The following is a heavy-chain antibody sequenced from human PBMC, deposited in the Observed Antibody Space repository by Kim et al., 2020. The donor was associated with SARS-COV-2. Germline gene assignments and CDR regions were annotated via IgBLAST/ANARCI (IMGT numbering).Heavy chain of an antibody. V-gene: IGHV3-48*04. CDR1: GFTFSSYS. J-gene: IGHJ6*02. Sequence: GGSLRLSCAASGFTFSSYSMNWVRQAPGKGLEWVSYISSSSSTIYYADSVKGRFTISRDNAKNSLYLQMNSLRAEDTAVYYCARDLVRGDHYYYYGMDVWGQGTTVTVSS. CDR3: ARDLVRGDHYYYYGMDV. D-gene: IGHD3-10*01. CDR2: ISSSSSTI.